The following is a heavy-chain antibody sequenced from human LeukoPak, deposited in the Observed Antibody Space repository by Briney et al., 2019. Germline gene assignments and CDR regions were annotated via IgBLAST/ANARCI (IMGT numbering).Heavy chain of an antibody. J-gene: IGHJ3*02. CDR1: GFTFSSYG. D-gene: IGHD3-22*01. V-gene: IGHV3-30*18. Sequence: EGSLRLSCAASGFTFSSYGMHWVRQAPGKGLEWVAVISYDGSNKYCADSVKGRFTISRDNSKNTLYLQMNSLRAEDTAVYYCAKEYYDSSGYHRPGAFDIWGQGTMVTVSS. CDR3: AKEYYDSSGYHRPGAFDI. CDR2: ISYDGSNK.